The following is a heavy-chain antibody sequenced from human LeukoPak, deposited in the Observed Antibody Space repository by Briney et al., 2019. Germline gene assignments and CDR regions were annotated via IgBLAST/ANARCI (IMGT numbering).Heavy chain of an antibody. CDR2: INPNSGGT. J-gene: IGHJ3*02. Sequence: RASVKVSCKASGYTFTGYYMHWVRQAPGQGLEWMGWINPNSGGTNYAQKFQGRVTMTEDTSTDTAYMELSSLRSEDTAVYYCATSYYDSSPHDAFDIWGQGTMVTVSS. CDR1: GYTFTGYY. D-gene: IGHD3-22*01. V-gene: IGHV1-2*02. CDR3: ATSYYDSSPHDAFDI.